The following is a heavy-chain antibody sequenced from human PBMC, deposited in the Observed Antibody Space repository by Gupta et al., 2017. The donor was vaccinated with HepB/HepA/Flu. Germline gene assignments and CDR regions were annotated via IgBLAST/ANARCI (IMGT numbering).Heavy chain of an antibody. Sequence: QVTLKESGPVLAKPTETLTLTCTVSGFSLSNARMGVSLIRQPPGKALEWLAHIFSNDEKSYSTSLKSRLTISKDTSKSQVVLTMATMDPVDTATYYCARMLDYDILSGYPHIPFDYWGQGTLVTGAS. CDR3: ARMLDYDILSGYPHIPFDY. J-gene: IGHJ4*02. CDR1: GFSLSNARMG. V-gene: IGHV2-26*01. CDR2: IFSNDEK. D-gene: IGHD3-9*01.